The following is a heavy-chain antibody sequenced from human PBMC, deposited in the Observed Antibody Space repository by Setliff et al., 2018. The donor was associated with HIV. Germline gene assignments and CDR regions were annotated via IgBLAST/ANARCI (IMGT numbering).Heavy chain of an antibody. V-gene: IGHV3-30*04. D-gene: IGHD3-22*01. Sequence: PGGSLRLSCAASGFTFTTYAMHWVRQAPGKWLEWVAVISIYDGSEKYYADSVKLRSVTAADTAVYYCARENYYYDNPQYYYYYMDVWGKGTTVTVSS. CDR2: ISIYDGSEK. J-gene: IGHJ6*03. CDR1: GFTFTTYA. CDR3: DV.